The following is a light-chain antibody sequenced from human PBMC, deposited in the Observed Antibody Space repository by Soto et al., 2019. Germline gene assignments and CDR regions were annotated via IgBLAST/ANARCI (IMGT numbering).Light chain of an antibody. CDR1: RSVLYKSNNKNH. CDR3: QQYFDVPFT. V-gene: IGKV4-1*01. J-gene: IGKJ4*01. Sequence: DIVMTQSPDSLAVSLGERATMNCKCSRSVLYKSNNKNHLAWYQQKPGQPPQLIIYWASTRASGVPERFSGSGSGTDFTLTISSLEAEDVAFSWCQQYFDVPFTFGGGTKVEI. CDR2: WAS.